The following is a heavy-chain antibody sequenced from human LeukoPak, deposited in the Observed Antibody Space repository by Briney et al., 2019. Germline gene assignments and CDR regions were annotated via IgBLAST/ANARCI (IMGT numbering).Heavy chain of an antibody. Sequence: SVKVSCKASGYTFTSYGISWVRQAPGQELEWMGWICAYNGNTKYAQMLQGRVTMTTDTTTSTAYMELRSLRSDDAAVYYCATGGSSSAYYYYYGMDVWGQGTTVTVSS. CDR1: GYTFTSYG. D-gene: IGHD6-6*01. V-gene: IGHV1-18*01. J-gene: IGHJ6*02. CDR3: ATGGSSSAYYYYYGMDV. CDR2: ICAYNGNT.